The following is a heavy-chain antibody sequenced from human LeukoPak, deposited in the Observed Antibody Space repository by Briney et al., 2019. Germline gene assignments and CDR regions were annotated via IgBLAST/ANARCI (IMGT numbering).Heavy chain of an antibody. CDR1: GFTFSSYG. CDR2: ISYDGSNK. Sequence: GGSLRLSCAASGFTFSSYGMHWVRQAPGKGLEWVAVISYDGSNKYYADSVKGRFTISRDNSKNTLYLQMNSLRAEDTAVYYCAKGGRVGATFTAFDYWGQGTLVTVSS. V-gene: IGHV3-30*18. J-gene: IGHJ4*02. D-gene: IGHD1-26*01. CDR3: AKGGRVGATFTAFDY.